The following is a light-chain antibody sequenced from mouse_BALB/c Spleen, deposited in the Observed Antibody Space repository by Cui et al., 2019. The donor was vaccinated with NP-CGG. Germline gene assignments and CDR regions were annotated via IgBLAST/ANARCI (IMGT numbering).Light chain of an antibody. Sequence: QAVVTPESALTTSPGETVTLTCRSNTGAVTGSNYANWVQEKPDHLFTGLIGGTNNRAPGVPARFSGSLIGDKAALTITGAQTEDEAIYFCALWYSNHWVFGGGTKLTVL. J-gene: IGLJ1*01. CDR3: ALWYSNHWV. CDR1: TGAVTGSNY. CDR2: GTN. V-gene: IGLV1*01.